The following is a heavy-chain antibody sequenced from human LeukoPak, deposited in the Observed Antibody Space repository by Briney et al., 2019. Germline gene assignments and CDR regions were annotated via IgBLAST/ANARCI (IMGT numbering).Heavy chain of an antibody. CDR3: ARHGNVGIAAAAGNFDY. CDR1: GGSISSSSYY. J-gene: IGHJ4*02. Sequence: SETLSLTCTVSGGSISSSSYYWGWIRQPPGKGLEWIGSIYYSGSTNYNPSLKSRVTISVDTSKNQFSLKLSSVTAADTAVYYCARHGNVGIAAAAGNFDYWGQGTLVTVSS. V-gene: IGHV4-39*01. CDR2: IYYSGST. D-gene: IGHD6-13*01.